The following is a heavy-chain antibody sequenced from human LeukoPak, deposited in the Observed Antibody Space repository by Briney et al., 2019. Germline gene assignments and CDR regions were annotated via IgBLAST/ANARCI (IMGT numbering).Heavy chain of an antibody. J-gene: IGHJ4*02. D-gene: IGHD6-19*01. V-gene: IGHV3-74*01. CDR2: INSDGSST. CDR3: ASPMAVAGPYYFDY. Sequence: GGSLRLSSAASGFTFSSYWMHWVRQAPGKGLVWVSRINSDGSSTNYADSVKGRFTISRDNAKNTLYLQINSLRAEDTAVYYCASPMAVAGPYYFDYWGQGTLVTVSS. CDR1: GFTFSSYW.